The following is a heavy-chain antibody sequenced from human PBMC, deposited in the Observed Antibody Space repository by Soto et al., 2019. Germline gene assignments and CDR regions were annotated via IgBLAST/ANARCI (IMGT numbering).Heavy chain of an antibody. Sequence: SETLSLTCAVYGGSFSGYYWSWIRQPPGKGLEWIGEINHSGSTNYNPSLKSRVTISVDTSKNQFSLKLSSVTAADTAVYYCARCGLKGSGSYYPYYSSSLDVWGKGTTVSVPQ. CDR3: ARCGLKGSGSYYPYYSSSLDV. CDR1: GGSFSGYY. V-gene: IGHV4-34*01. J-gene: IGHJ6*04. CDR2: INHSGST. D-gene: IGHD3-10*01.